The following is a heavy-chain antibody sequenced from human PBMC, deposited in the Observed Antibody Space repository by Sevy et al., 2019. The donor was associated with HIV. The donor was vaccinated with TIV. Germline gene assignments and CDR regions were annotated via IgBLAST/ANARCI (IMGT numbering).Heavy chain of an antibody. J-gene: IGHJ4*02. CDR2: LYSGGST. CDR1: GFTVSSNY. Sequence: GGSLRLSCTASGFTVSSNYMSWVRQAPGKGLEWVSVLYSGGSTYYADSVKGRFTMSIDNSKNTLYLQMNSLRAEDTAVYYCARGTVRGFDYWGQGTLVTVSS. CDR3: ARGTVRGFDY. D-gene: IGHD3-10*01. V-gene: IGHV3-53*01.